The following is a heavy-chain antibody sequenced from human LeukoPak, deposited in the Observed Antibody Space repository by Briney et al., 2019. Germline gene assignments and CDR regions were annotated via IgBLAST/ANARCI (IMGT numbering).Heavy chain of an antibody. Sequence: SETLSLTCTVSGDSISRTDSYRGWIRQPPGKGLEWIGSLYYSGSSYYNPSLKSRVTISADTSKNQFSLKLSSVTAADTAVYYCARQWIGGSWFDYWGQGTLVTVSS. CDR3: ARQWIGGSWFDY. V-gene: IGHV4-39*01. J-gene: IGHJ4*02. CDR2: LYYSGSS. CDR1: GDSISRTDSY. D-gene: IGHD2-15*01.